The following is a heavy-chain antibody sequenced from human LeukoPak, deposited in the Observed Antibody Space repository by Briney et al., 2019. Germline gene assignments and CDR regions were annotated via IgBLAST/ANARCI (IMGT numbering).Heavy chain of an antibody. Sequence: GGSLRLSCAASGFTFSIYSMNWVRQTPGKGLEWVSYISNSSSTIYYADSVKGRFTISRDNAKNSLYLQMNSLRAEDTAVYYCARGVRRFLEWVSMDVWGKGTTVTVSS. CDR1: GFTFSIYS. D-gene: IGHD3-3*01. V-gene: IGHV3-48*01. J-gene: IGHJ6*03. CDR2: ISNSSSTI. CDR3: ARGVRRFLEWVSMDV.